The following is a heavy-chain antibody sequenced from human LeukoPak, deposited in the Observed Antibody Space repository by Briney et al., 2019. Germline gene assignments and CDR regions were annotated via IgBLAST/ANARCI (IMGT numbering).Heavy chain of an antibody. CDR1: GFTFSNYY. Sequence: GGSLRLSCAASGFTFSNYYMSWIRQAPGKGLEWVSYISTSGSYTNYADSVKGRFTISRDNAKNSLYLQMNSLRAEDTAVYYCARTSSSVLDYWGQGTLVTVSS. D-gene: IGHD5/OR15-5a*01. CDR3: ARTSSSVLDY. CDR2: ISTSGSYT. V-gene: IGHV3-11*06. J-gene: IGHJ4*02.